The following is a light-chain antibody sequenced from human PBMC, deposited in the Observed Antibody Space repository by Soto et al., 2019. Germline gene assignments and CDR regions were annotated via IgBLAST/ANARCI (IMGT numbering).Light chain of an antibody. Sequence: QSALTHPCSWAGSPGQSITICCTVTRIYVGGYNYVSWYQQHPGKAPDLMVYEVSNRPSGVSNRFSGSKSGNTASLTISGLQAEDEADYYCSSYAGSNFYVFGTGTKVTVL. CDR2: EVS. CDR1: RIYVGGYNY. CDR3: SSYAGSNFYV. V-gene: IGLV2-14*01. J-gene: IGLJ1*01.